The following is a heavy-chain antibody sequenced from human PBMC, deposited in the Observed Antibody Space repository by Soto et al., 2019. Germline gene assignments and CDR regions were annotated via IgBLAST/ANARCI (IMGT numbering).Heavy chain of an antibody. V-gene: IGHV3-23*01. CDR1: GFTFSSYA. CDR3: AKDQNDDSGWYFVRYYGMDV. Sequence: EVQLLESGGGLVQPGGSLRLSCAASGFTFSSYAMSWVRQAPGKGLEWVSAISGSGGSTYYADSVKGRFTISRDNSKNTLYLQMKSQRAEDTVVYYCAKDQNDDSGWYFVRYYGMDVWGQGTTVTVSS. CDR2: ISGSGGST. D-gene: IGHD6-13*01. J-gene: IGHJ6*02.